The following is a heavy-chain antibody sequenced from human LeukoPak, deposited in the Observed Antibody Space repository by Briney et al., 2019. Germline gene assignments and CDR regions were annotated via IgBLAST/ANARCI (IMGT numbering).Heavy chain of an antibody. J-gene: IGHJ4*02. CDR1: GGSISSSSYY. Sequence: SETLSLTCTVSGGSISSSSYYWGWIRQPPGKGLEWIGSIYYSGSTYYNPSLKSRVTISVDTSKNQFSLKLSSVTAADTAVYYCARLMTGGYPSSPFDYWGQGTLVTVSS. D-gene: IGHD3-22*01. V-gene: IGHV4-39*01. CDR2: IYYSGST. CDR3: ARLMTGGYPSSPFDY.